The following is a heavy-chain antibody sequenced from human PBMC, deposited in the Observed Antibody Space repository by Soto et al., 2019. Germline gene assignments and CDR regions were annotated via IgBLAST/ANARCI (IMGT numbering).Heavy chain of an antibody. CDR2: ISGSGGST. CDR3: AKAQVVVITTVDY. Sequence: GGSLRLSCAASGFAVSSKYMTWVRQAPGKGLEWVSAISGSGGSTYYADSVKGRFTISRDNSKNTLYLQMNSLRAEDTAVYYCAKAQVVVITTVDYWGQGTLVTVSS. J-gene: IGHJ4*02. CDR1: GFAVSSKY. D-gene: IGHD3-22*01. V-gene: IGHV3-23*01.